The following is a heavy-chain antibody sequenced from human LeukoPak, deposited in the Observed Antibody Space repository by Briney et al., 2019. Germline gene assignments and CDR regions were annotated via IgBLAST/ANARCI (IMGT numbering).Heavy chain of an antibody. Sequence: ASVKVSCKASGYTFTSYGISWVRQAPGQGLEWMGWISAYNGNTNYAQKLQGRVTMTTDTPTSTAYMELRSLRSDDTAVYYCARDRQWLVLDYYYYGMDVWGQGTTVTVSS. CDR1: GYTFTSYG. J-gene: IGHJ6*02. V-gene: IGHV1-18*01. CDR2: ISAYNGNT. CDR3: ARDRQWLVLDYYYYGMDV. D-gene: IGHD6-19*01.